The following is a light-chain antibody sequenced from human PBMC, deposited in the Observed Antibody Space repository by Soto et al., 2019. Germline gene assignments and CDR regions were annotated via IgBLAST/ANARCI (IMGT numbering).Light chain of an antibody. J-gene: IGLJ1*01. Sequence: QSALTQPASVSGSPGQSITISCTGTSSDVGSYNLDSWYQQHPGKAPKLMIYEVSKRPSGVSNRFSGSKSGNTASLTISGLQAEDEADYYCCSYAGSSNGVFGTGTKVTVL. CDR1: SSDVGSYNL. CDR2: EVS. V-gene: IGLV2-23*02. CDR3: CSYAGSSNGV.